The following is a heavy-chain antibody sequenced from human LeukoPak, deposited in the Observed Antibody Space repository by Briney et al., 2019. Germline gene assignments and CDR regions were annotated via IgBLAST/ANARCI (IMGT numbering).Heavy chain of an antibody. V-gene: IGHV1-2*02. D-gene: IGHD1-1*01. CDR1: GYTFSGYY. CDR2: VTPNTGGT. CDR3: ARDQITSPNWELDY. J-gene: IGHJ4*02. Sequence: ASVKVSCKASGYTFSGYYIHWVRQAPGQSLEWMGWVTPNTGGTIYAPKFQGRVTMTRDTSITTAYMELTRLTSDDTAVYYCARDQITSPNWELDYWGQGTLVTVSS.